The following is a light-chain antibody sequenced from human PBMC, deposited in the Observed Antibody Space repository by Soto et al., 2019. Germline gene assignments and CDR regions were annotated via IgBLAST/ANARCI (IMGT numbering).Light chain of an antibody. J-gene: IGLJ2*01. Sequence: QPVLTQPPSASASLGASVTLTCTLSSAYSNDKVDGYQQRPGKGPRFVMRVGTGGNVGSKGGGIPDRFSVLGSGLNRYLTITNIQEGDESDYHCGEDRGSWSNFVVVFGGGTKLTVL. CDR1: SAYSNDK. CDR3: GEDRGSWSNFVVV. CDR2: VGTGGNVG. V-gene: IGLV9-49*01.